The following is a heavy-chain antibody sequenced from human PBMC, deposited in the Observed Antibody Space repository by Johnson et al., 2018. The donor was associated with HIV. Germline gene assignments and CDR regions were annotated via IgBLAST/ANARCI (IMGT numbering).Heavy chain of an antibody. V-gene: IGHV3-7*01. CDR3: ATVWRNEGRHAFDV. CDR2: IKQDGSEK. D-gene: IGHD1-1*01. Sequence: VQLVESWGGLVQPGGSLRLSCAASGYTFSSYWMSWVRQAPGKGLEWVANIKQDGSEKYYVDSVKGRFTISRDNAKNSLYLHMNSLRAEDTAVYYCATVWRNEGRHAFDVSGQGTMVTVSS. CDR1: GYTFSSYW. J-gene: IGHJ3*01.